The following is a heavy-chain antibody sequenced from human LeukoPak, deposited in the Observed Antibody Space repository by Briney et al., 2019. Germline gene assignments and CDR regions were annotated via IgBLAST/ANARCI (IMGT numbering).Heavy chain of an antibody. CDR3: ARDSAGGSYSNWLDP. CDR2: ISSSGSTI. Sequence: GGSLRLSCAASGFTFSSYEMNWVRQAPGKGLEWVSYISSSGSTIYYADSVKGRFTISRDNAKNSLYLQMNSLRAEDTAVYYCARDSAGGSYSNWLDPWGQGTLVTVSS. V-gene: IGHV3-48*03. CDR1: GFTFSSYE. D-gene: IGHD1-26*01. J-gene: IGHJ5*02.